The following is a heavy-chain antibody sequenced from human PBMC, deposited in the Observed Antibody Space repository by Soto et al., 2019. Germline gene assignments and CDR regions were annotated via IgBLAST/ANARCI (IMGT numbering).Heavy chain of an antibody. Sequence: QVQLQQWGAGLLKPSETLSLTCAVYGGSFSGYYWSWIRQPPGKGLEWIGEINHSGSTNYNPSLKSRVTISVDTSKNQFSLKLSSVTAADTAVYYCASRRYCSSTSCRYYYYYYMDVWDKGTTVTVSS. V-gene: IGHV4-34*01. CDR1: GGSFSGYY. CDR3: ASRRYCSSTSCRYYYYYYMDV. J-gene: IGHJ6*03. D-gene: IGHD2-2*01. CDR2: INHSGST.